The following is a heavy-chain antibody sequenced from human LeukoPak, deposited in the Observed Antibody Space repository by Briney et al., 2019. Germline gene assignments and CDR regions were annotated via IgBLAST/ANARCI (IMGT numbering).Heavy chain of an antibody. D-gene: IGHD1-26*01. CDR1: GSTFSSYS. V-gene: IGHV3-21*04. J-gene: IGHJ4*02. Sequence: GGSLRLSCAASGSTFSSYSMNWVRQAPGKGLEWVSSISSSSSYIYYADSVKGRFTISRDNSKNTLYLQMNSLRVEDTAVYYCAKGDTTWELPHDYWGQGTLVTVSS. CDR3: AKGDTTWELPHDY. CDR2: ISSSSSYI.